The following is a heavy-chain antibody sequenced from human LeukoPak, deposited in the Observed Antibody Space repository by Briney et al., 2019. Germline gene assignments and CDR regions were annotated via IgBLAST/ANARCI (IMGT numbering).Heavy chain of an antibody. Sequence: GASVKVSCKTSGYTFNSYGISWVRQAPGQGLEWMGWISAYNGNTNYAQKLQGRVTLTTDTSTTTACMELRSLRSDDTAVYYCARAAAGGTTNWFDPWGQGTLVTVSS. CDR3: ARAAAGGTTNWFDP. D-gene: IGHD6-13*01. V-gene: IGHV1-18*01. CDR1: GYTFNSYG. CDR2: ISAYNGNT. J-gene: IGHJ5*02.